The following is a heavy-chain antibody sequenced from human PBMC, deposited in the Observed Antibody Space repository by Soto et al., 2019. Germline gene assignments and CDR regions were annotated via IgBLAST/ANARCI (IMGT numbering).Heavy chain of an antibody. Sequence: PSETLSHTCTVSGGSISSSSYYWGWIRKPPGKGLEWIGSIYYSGSTYYNPSLKSRVTISVDTSKNQFSLKLSSVTAADTAVYYCARRLEARGYYDSSGYYFFDPWGQGTLVTVSS. D-gene: IGHD3-22*01. CDR1: GGSISSSSYY. CDR3: ARRLEARGYYDSSGYYFFDP. CDR2: IYYSGST. J-gene: IGHJ5*02. V-gene: IGHV4-39*01.